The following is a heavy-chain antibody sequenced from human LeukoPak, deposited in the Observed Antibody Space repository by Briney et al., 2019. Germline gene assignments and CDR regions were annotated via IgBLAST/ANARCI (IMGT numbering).Heavy chain of an antibody. CDR3: ARHAGAWAFDI. CDR2: IIPILGIA. Sequence: SVKVSCKASGYTFTSYGISWVRQAPGQGLEWMGRIIPILGIANYAQKFQGRVTITADKSTSTAYMELSSLRSEDTAVYYCARHAGAWAFDIWGQGTMVTVSS. D-gene: IGHD2-2*01. V-gene: IGHV1-69*04. J-gene: IGHJ3*02. CDR1: GYTFTSYG.